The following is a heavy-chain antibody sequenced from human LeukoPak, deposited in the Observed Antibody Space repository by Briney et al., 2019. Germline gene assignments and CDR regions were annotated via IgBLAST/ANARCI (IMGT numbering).Heavy chain of an antibody. Sequence: GGSLRLSRAPSGFIFSRYGLSWVRPAPGEGLEWGSVFSGSGDSTYHADSVKGRFSISRDNSRNTLYLQMNSLRAEDTAIYYCVKDHYDSSGYANWFDLWGQGTLVTVS. V-gene: IGHV3-23*01. J-gene: IGHJ5*02. CDR2: FSGSGDST. CDR1: GFIFSRYG. D-gene: IGHD3-22*01. CDR3: VKDHYDSSGYANWFDL.